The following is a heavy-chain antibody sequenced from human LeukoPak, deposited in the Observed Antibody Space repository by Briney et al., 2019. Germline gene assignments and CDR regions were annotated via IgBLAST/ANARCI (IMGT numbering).Heavy chain of an antibody. V-gene: IGHV4-4*02. CDR1: SGSINSSNW. D-gene: IGHD6-13*01. Sequence: KSSETLSLTCAVSSGSINSSNWWSWVRQPPGKGLEWIGEIYPSGSTNYNPSLKSRVTMSVDESKNEFSLKLTSVTAADTAVYYCARFHTSSWFFDSWGQGILVTVSS. J-gene: IGHJ4*02. CDR2: IYPSGST. CDR3: ARFHTSSWFFDS.